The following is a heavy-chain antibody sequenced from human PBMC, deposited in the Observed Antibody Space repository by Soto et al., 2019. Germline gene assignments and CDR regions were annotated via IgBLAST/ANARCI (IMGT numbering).Heavy chain of an antibody. J-gene: IGHJ5*02. CDR1: TGSLRGYY. CDR3: ARGIFSSGWYSYFAP. Sequence: QVQLQQRGAGLLRPSETLSLTCAVSTGSLRGYYWTWIRQSPGKVLEWIGEISQSGFTNYNTSLESRVTLSVDTSESESSLHLTSMTAADTALYYCARGIFSSGWYSYFAPRGQGTPVTVSS. V-gene: IGHV4-34*01. D-gene: IGHD6-19*01. CDR2: ISQSGFT.